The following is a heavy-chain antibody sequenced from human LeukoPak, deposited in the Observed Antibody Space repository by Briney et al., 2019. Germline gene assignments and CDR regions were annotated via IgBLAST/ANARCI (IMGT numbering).Heavy chain of an antibody. CDR2: FDPEDGET. CDR3: ATVAFYGDYVRVYPDY. J-gene: IGHJ4*02. V-gene: IGHV1-24*01. Sequence: GASVKVSCKVSGYTLTELSMHWVRQAPGKGLEWMGGFDPEDGETIYVQKFQGRVTMTEDTPTDTAYMELSSLRSEDTAVYYCATVAFYGDYVRVYPDYWGQGTLVTVSS. D-gene: IGHD4-17*01. CDR1: GYTLTELS.